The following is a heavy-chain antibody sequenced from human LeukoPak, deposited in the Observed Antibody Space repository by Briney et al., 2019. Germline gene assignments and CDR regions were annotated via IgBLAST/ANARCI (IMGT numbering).Heavy chain of an antibody. V-gene: IGHV3-23*01. CDR1: GFTFSNYA. J-gene: IGHJ4*02. CDR3: AKWGDYDVLTGYYVSDF. Sequence: EGSLRLSCAASGFTFSNYAMGWVRQAPGKGLEWVSAISGRSGSTYYADSVKGRFTISRDSSKNTLYLQMNSLRADDTAVYYCAKWGDYDVLTGYYVSDFWGQGTLVTVSS. D-gene: IGHD3-9*01. CDR2: ISGRSGST.